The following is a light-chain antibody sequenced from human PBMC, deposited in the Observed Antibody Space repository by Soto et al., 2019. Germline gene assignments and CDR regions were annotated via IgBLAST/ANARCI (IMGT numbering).Light chain of an antibody. CDR3: QEYDGAPIT. V-gene: IGKV3-11*01. CDR2: DAS. J-gene: IGKJ5*01. CDR1: QSVRTS. Sequence: LLTQSTATLSLSRWEVATLACRASQSVRTSLAWYQQKPGQAPRLVIFDASNRASGMPERFSGSGSGTDFTLTIARLEPEDFAVYYCQEYDGAPITFGLGTRLEI.